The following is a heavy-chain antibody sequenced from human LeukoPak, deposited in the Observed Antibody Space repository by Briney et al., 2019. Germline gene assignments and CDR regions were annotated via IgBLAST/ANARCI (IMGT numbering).Heavy chain of an antibody. V-gene: IGHV1-69*01. CDR3: ARVYRCSSTSCSHWFDP. D-gene: IGHD2-2*01. CDR1: GGTFSSYA. J-gene: IGHJ5*02. Sequence: SVKVSCKASGGTFSSYAISWVRQAPGQGLEWMGGIIPIFGTANYAQKFQGRVTITADESTSTAYMELSSLRSEDTAVYYCARVYRCSSTSCSHWFDPWGQGTLVTVSS. CDR2: IIPIFGTA.